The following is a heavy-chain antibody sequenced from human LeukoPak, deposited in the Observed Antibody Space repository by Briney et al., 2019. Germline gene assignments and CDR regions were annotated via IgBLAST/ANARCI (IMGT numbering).Heavy chain of an antibody. CDR2: IKQDGSEK. CDR1: GFTFSSYL. V-gene: IGHV3-7*01. J-gene: IGHJ4*02. Sequence: PGGSLRLSCTASGFTFSSYLLSWVRQAPGKGLEWVANIKQDGSEKYYVDSVKGRLTISRDNAKNSLYLQMNSLRAEDTAVYYCARDLVVRATHVDDDYWGQGILVTVSS. D-gene: IGHD2-15*01. CDR3: ARDLVVRATHVDDDY.